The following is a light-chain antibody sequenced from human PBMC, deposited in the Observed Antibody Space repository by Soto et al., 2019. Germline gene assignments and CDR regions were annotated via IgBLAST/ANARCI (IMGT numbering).Light chain of an antibody. Sequence: QSVLTQPRSASENPGQRVTISCSGSSSNIGSNTVNWYQQFPETAPKLLIFGNNQRPSGVPDRFSGSKSGTSASLAISGLQSEDEADYYCAAWDDSLNGYVFGTGTKLTVL. CDR2: GNN. CDR1: SSNIGSNT. CDR3: AAWDDSLNGYV. J-gene: IGLJ1*01. V-gene: IGLV1-44*01.